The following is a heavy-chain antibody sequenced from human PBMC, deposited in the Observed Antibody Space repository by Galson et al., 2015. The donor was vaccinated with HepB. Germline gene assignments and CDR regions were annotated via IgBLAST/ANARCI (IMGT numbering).Heavy chain of an antibody. Sequence: SLRLSCAASGFTFSSYAMSWVRQAPGKGLEWVSAVSGSGDTTYYADSVKGRFTISRDNSKNTLYLQMNSLRAEDTALYYCAKDPRYFGGNSRFDYWGQGTLVTVSS. V-gene: IGHV3-23*01. CDR1: GFTFSSYA. D-gene: IGHD4-23*01. J-gene: IGHJ4*02. CDR2: VSGSGDTT. CDR3: AKDPRYFGGNSRFDY.